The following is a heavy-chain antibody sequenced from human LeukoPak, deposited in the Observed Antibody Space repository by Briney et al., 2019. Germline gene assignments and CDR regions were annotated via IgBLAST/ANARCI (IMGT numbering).Heavy chain of an antibody. CDR2: IYHSGST. CDR1: GYSINSGFY. CDR3: ARGVGLTQGGAFDF. J-gene: IGHJ4*02. Sequence: SETLSLTCTVSGYSINSGFYWGWIRQPPGKGLEWIWGIYHSGSTHYKSSLKSRFTISVDTSKNQLSLKLTCVTAADTAVYYCARGVGLTQGGAFDFWGQGTLVSVSS. D-gene: IGHD1-26*01. V-gene: IGHV4-38-2*02.